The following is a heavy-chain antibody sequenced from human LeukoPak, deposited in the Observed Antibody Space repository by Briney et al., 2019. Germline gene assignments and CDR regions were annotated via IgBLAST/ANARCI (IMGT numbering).Heavy chain of an antibody. CDR2: IYSDGTT. D-gene: IGHD2-8*02. J-gene: IGHJ4*02. V-gene: IGHV3-53*01. Sequence: GGSLRLSCAASGFTVSGNYMNWVRQAPGKGLEWVSIIYSDGTTYYADSVKGRFTISRDNSKNTLYLQMNSLRAEDTAVYYCSGYCPPDYWGQGTLVTVSS. CDR3: SGYCPPDY. CDR1: GFTVSGNY.